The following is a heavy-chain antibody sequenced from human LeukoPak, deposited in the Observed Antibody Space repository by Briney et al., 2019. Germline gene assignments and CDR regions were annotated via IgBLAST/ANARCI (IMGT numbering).Heavy chain of an antibody. CDR2: IRFNGTTK. V-gene: IGHV3-30*02. Sequence: GGSLRLSCAASGFNFSQFGMHWVRQAPGKGLEWVAFIRFNGTTKVYGDSVEGRSTISKDNSKNTLFMQMNSLTVEDTAVYYCAVTTRGYWGQGTLVTVSS. D-gene: IGHD1-1*01. CDR1: GFNFSQFG. CDR3: AVTTRGY. J-gene: IGHJ4*02.